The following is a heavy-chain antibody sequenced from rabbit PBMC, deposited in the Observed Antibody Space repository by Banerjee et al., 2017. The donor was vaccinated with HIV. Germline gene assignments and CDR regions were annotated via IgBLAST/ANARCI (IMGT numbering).Heavy chain of an antibody. V-gene: IGHV1S45*01. CDR1: GFSFSNKYV. CDR3: ARDLAGVIGWNFDL. CDR2: IYGDSGGST. D-gene: IGHD4-1*01. Sequence: QEQLVEYGGDLVQPEGSLTLTCTASGFSFSNKYVMCWVRQAPGKGLEWIACIYGDSGGSTYYASWAKGRFTISKASSTTVTLQMTSLTAADTATYLCARDLAGVIGWNFDLWGPGTLVTVS. J-gene: IGHJ4*01.